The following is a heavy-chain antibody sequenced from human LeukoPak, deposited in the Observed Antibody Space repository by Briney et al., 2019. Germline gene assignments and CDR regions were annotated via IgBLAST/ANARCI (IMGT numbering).Heavy chain of an antibody. V-gene: IGHV3-48*03. D-gene: IGHD3-16*01. CDR1: GFTFSSYE. J-gene: IGHJ5*02. CDR3: ARALRRLNWFDP. Sequence: PGGSLRPSCAASGFTFSSYEMNWVRPAPGEGLEWVSYISSSGSTIYYADSVKGRFTISRDNAKNSLYLQMNSLRAEDTAVYYCARALRRLNWFDPWGQGTLVTVSS. CDR2: ISSSGSTI.